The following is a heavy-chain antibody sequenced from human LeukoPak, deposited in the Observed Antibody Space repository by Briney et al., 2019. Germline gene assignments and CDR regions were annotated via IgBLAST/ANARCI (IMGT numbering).Heavy chain of an antibody. CDR3: AREIRDRYGDYYFDY. CDR2: ISSSGSTI. J-gene: IGHJ4*02. CDR1: GFTFSHDY. Sequence: GGSLRLSCAASGFTFSHDYMSWIRQAPGKGLEWVSYISSSGSTIYYADSVKGRFTISRDNAKNSLYLQMNSLRAEDTAVYYCAREIRDRYGDYYFDYWGQGTLVTVSS. D-gene: IGHD4-17*01. V-gene: IGHV3-11*01.